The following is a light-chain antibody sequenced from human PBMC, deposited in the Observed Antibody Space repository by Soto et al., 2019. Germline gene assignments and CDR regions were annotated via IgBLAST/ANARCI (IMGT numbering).Light chain of an antibody. CDR1: QSVSSN. V-gene: IGKV3-15*01. J-gene: IGKJ1*01. CDR2: GAS. Sequence: EKVMTQSPATLSVSPGERATLSCRASQSVSSNLAWYQQKPGQAPRLLIYGASTRATGIPARSSGSGSGTEFTLTISSLQSEDFAVYYCQQYNNWPRTFGQGTKV. CDR3: QQYNNWPRT.